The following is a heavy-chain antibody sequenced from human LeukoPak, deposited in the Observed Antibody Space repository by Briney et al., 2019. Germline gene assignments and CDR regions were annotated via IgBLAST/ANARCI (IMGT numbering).Heavy chain of an antibody. V-gene: IGHV1-2*06. CDR3: ARDGVSSGWSDFDY. CDR1: GYTFTGYY. Sequence: ASVKVSCKASGYTFTGYYMHWVRQVPGQGLEWMGRINPNSGGTNYAQKFQGRVTMTRDTSISTAYMELSRLRSDDTAVYYCARDGVSSGWSDFDYWGQGTLVTVSS. CDR2: INPNSGGT. D-gene: IGHD6-19*01. J-gene: IGHJ4*02.